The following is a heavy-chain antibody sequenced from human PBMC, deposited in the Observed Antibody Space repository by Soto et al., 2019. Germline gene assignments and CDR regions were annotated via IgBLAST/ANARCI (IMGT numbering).Heavy chain of an antibody. CDR1: GFTFSNYA. CDR2: ISGSGEMT. V-gene: IGHV3-23*01. CDR3: ARSEMTYNWND. J-gene: IGHJ4*02. Sequence: EVQLLESGGGLVQPGGSLRLSCGVSGFTFSNYAMSWVRQAPGKGLEWVSAISGSGEMTHYAESVKGRFTISRDNSKNTLYLQMESLRAEDTALYYCARSEMTYNWNDWGQGTLVTVSS. D-gene: IGHD1-1*01.